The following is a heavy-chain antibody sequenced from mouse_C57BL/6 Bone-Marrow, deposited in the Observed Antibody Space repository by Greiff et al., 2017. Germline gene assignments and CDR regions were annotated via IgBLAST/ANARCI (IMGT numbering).Heavy chain of an antibody. CDR2: IWSGGST. Sequence: QVQLQQSGPGLVQPSQSLSITCTVSGFSLTSYGVHWVRQSPGKGLEWLGVIWSGGSTDYNAALISRLSISKDNSKSQVFFKMNSLQADDTAIYYCADYDGAYWGQGTLVTVSA. V-gene: IGHV2-2*01. CDR3: ADYDGAY. D-gene: IGHD2-4*01. J-gene: IGHJ3*01. CDR1: GFSLTSYG.